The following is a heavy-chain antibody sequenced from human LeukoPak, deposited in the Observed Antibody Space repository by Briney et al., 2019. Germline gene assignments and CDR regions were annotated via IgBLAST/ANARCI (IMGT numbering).Heavy chain of an antibody. J-gene: IGHJ3*02. CDR3: ARRDDILTDDAFDI. D-gene: IGHD3-9*01. CDR1: GFTFSSYW. Sequence: GGSLRLSCAASGFTFSSYWMSWVRQAPGKGLEWVANIKQDGSEKYYVDSVKGRFTISRDNARNSLYLQVNSLRAEDTAVYYYARRDDILTDDAFDIWGQGTMVTVSS. V-gene: IGHV3-7*01. CDR2: IKQDGSEK.